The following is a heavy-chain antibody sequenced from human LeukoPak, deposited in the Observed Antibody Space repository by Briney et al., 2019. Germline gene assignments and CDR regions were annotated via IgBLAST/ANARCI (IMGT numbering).Heavy chain of an antibody. J-gene: IGHJ4*02. D-gene: IGHD6-13*01. Sequence: PGGSLRLSRAASGFTFDDYAMHWVRQAPGKGLEWISGISWNSGSIGYADSVKGRFTISRDNAKNSLYLQMNSLRAEDTALYYCVKGTAAGTILDYWGQGTLGTVSS. CDR2: ISWNSGSI. CDR3: VKGTAAGTILDY. CDR1: GFTFDDYA. V-gene: IGHV3-9*01.